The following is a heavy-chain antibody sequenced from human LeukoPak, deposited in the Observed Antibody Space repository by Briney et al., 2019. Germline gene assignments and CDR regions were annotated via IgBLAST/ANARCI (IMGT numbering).Heavy chain of an antibody. J-gene: IGHJ2*01. CDR3: ARDRCSSRSCYLTITQKGYFDL. D-gene: IGHD2-2*01. CDR2: VSYSGST. V-gene: IGHV4-59*01. CDR1: GGSMTGYF. Sequence: SETLSLTCTVSGGSMTGYFWTWIRQPPGKGLEWIGHVSYSGSTNYNPSLKSRVTISVDTSKNQFSLKLSSVTAADTAVYYCARDRCSSRSCYLTITQKGYFDLWGQGTLVTVSS.